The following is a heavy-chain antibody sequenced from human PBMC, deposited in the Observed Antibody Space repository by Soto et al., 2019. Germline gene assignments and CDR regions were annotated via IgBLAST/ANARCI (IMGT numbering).Heavy chain of an antibody. CDR3: ARMRGSSAYYYGMDV. V-gene: IGHV4-39*07. CDR1: GGSISSGGYY. Sequence: PSETLSLTCTVSGGSISSGGYYWSWIRQPPGKGLEWIGEINHSGSTNYNPSLKSRVTISVDKSKNQFSLKLSSVTAADTAVYYCARMRGSSAYYYGMDVWGQGTTVTVSS. J-gene: IGHJ6*02. D-gene: IGHD6-25*01. CDR2: INHSGST.